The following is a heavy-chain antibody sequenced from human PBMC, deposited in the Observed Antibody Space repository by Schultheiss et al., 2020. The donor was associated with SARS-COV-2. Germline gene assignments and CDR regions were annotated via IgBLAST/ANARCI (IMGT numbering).Heavy chain of an antibody. CDR1: GGSFSGYY. J-gene: IGHJ6*02. Sequence: SETLSLTCAVYGGSFSGYYWSWIRQPAGKGLEWIGRIYTSGSTNYNPSLKSRVTMSVDTSKNQFSLKLSSVTAADTAVYYCARGRYYDSSGYYNYYYYYGMDVWGQGTTVTVSS. CDR2: IYTSGST. D-gene: IGHD3-22*01. V-gene: IGHV4-59*10. CDR3: ARGRYYDSSGYYNYYYYYGMDV.